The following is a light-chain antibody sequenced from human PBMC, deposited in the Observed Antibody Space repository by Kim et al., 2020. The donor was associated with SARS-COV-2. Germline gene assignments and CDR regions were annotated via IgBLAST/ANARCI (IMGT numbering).Light chain of an antibody. CDR3: GADHGSGSNFALV. CDR1: SGYSNYK. Sequence: QPVLTQPPSASAPLGASVTLTCTLSSGYSNYKVDWYQQRPGKGPRFVMRVGTGGIVGSKGDGIPDRFSVLGSGLNRYLTIKNIQEEDESDYHGGADHGSGSNFALVFGGGTQLTVL. CDR2: VGTGGIVG. J-gene: IGLJ3*02. V-gene: IGLV9-49*01.